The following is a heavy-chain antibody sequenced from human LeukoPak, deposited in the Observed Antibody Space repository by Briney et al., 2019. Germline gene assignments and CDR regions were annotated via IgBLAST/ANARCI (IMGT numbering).Heavy chain of an antibody. J-gene: IGHJ4*02. D-gene: IGHD5-12*01. CDR3: ASDSGYDEIDY. CDR1: GGSFSGYY. V-gene: IGHV4-34*01. CDR2: INHSGST. Sequence: SETLSLTCAVYGGSFSGYYWSWIRQPPGKGLEWIGEINHSGSTNYNPSLKSRVTISVDTSKNQFSLKLSSVTAADTAVYYCASDSGYDEIDYWGQGALVTVSS.